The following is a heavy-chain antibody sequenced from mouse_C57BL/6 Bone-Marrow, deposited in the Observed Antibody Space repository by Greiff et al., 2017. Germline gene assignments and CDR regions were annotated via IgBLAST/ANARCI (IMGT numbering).Heavy chain of an antibody. CDR2: IWSGGST. Sequence: QVQLKQSGPGLVQPSQSLSITCTVSGFSLTSYGVHWVRQSPGKGLEWLGVIWSGGSTDYNAAFISRLSISTDNSKSQVFFKMISLQANDTAIYYCARNSCSSYVHFYYAVDFWGQGTSVTVSS. CDR3: ARNSCSSYVHFYYAVDF. V-gene: IGHV2-2*02. CDR1: GFSLTSYG. J-gene: IGHJ4*01. D-gene: IGHD1-1*01.